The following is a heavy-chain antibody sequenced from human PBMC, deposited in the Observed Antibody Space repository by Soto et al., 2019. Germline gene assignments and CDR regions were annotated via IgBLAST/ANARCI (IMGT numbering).Heavy chain of an antibody. D-gene: IGHD5-12*01. V-gene: IGHV4-31*03. Sequence: TSETLSLTCTVSGGSISSGGYYWSWIRQPPGKGLEWIGYIYCSGSTYYNPSLKSRVTISVDTSKNQFSLKLSSVTAADTAVYYCARSASNIVSDYFDYWGQGTLVTVSS. J-gene: IGHJ4*02. CDR3: ARSASNIVSDYFDY. CDR2: IYCSGST. CDR1: GGSISSGGYY.